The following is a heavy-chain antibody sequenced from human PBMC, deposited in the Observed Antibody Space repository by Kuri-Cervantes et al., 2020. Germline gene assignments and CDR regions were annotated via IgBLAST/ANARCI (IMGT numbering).Heavy chain of an antibody. J-gene: IGHJ4*02. CDR3: ALYDYGDYQRDRTYYFDY. CDR1: GFSLSTSGVG. V-gene: IGHV2-5*02. Sequence: SGPTLVKPTQTLTLTCTFSGFSLSTSGVGVGWIRQPPEKALEWLALIYWDDDKRYSPSLKTRLTIAKATSKNQVVFTMTNMDPVDTATYYCALYDYGDYQRDRTYYFDYWGQGTLVTVSS. CDR2: IYWDDDK. D-gene: IGHD4-17*01.